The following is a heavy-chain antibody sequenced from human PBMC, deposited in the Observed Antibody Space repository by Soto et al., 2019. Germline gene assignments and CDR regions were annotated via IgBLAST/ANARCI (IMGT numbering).Heavy chain of an antibody. Sequence: PSETLSLTCTVSGGSISSYYWSWIRQPPGKGLEWIGYIYYSGSTNYNPSLKSRVTTSVDTSKNQFSLKLSSVTAADTAVYYCASSRYGSGYYQYNWFDPWGQGTLVTVSS. CDR1: GGSISSYY. CDR2: IYYSGST. V-gene: IGHV4-59*01. D-gene: IGHD3-22*01. J-gene: IGHJ5*02. CDR3: ASSRYGSGYYQYNWFDP.